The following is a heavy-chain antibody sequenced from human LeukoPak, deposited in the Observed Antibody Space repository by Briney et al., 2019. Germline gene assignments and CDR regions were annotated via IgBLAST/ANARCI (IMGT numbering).Heavy chain of an antibody. CDR2: ISHCGST. V-gene: IGHV4-59*01. CDR3: ARDRSANSAY. J-gene: IGHJ4*02. D-gene: IGHD4/OR15-4a*01. CDR1: SGSISGYY. Sequence: PSETLSLTCTVSSGSISGYYWSWIRQPPGKGLEWIGYISHCGSTNYNPSLKSRLTVSVDTSKNQFSLKLSSVTAADTAIYYCARDRSANSAYWGQGTLVTVSS.